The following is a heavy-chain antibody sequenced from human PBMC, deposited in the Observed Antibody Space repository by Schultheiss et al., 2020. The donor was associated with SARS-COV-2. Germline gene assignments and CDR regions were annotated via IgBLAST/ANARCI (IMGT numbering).Heavy chain of an antibody. Sequence: SCAASGFTFSNYGMHWVRQAPGKGLEWVAVFRSDGRNKYYADSVQGRFTISRDNSKNTLYLQMNSLRAEDTAVYYCAKEGKLAVAGLNWFDPWGQGTLVTVSS. CDR2: FRSDGRNK. V-gene: IGHV3-33*06. J-gene: IGHJ5*02. CDR1: GFTFSNYG. CDR3: AKEGKLAVAGLNWFDP. D-gene: IGHD6-19*01.